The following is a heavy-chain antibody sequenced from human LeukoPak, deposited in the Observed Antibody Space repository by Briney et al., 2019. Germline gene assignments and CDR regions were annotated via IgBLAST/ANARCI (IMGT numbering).Heavy chain of an antibody. CDR2: ISYDGSHK. J-gene: IGHJ4*02. CDR3: AKYYGYHYFDY. D-gene: IGHD3-16*01. Sequence: GGSLRLSCAASGFIFSSYSMHWVRQAPGKGLEWVALISYDGSHKYYADSVKGRFTISRDNSKNTLYLQMNSLRAEDTAVYYCAKYYGYHYFDYWGQGTLVTVSS. V-gene: IGHV3-30*04. CDR1: GFIFSSYS.